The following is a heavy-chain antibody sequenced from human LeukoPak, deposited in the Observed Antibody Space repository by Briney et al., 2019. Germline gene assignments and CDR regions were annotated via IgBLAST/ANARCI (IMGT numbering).Heavy chain of an antibody. CDR2: ISSSSSYI. Sequence: GGSLRLSCAASGFTFSSYSMNGVRQAPGKGLEWVSSISSSSSYIYYADSVKGRFTISRDNAKNSLYLQMNSLRAEDTAVYYCARRTGYGDYFDYWGQGTLVTVSS. CDR1: GFTFSSYS. V-gene: IGHV3-21*01. CDR3: ARRTGYGDYFDY. D-gene: IGHD3/OR15-3a*01. J-gene: IGHJ4*02.